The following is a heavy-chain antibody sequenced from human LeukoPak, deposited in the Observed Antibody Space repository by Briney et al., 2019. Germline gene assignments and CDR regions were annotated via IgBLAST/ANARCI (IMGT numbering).Heavy chain of an antibody. CDR2: FDPEDGET. J-gene: IGHJ1*01. Sequence: GASVKVSCKVSGYTLTELSMHWVRQAPGKGLEWMGGFDPEDGETIYAQKLQGRVTMTEDTSTDTAYMELSSLRSEDTAVYYCATDPYHYYDSSGFLKSNWGQGTLVTVSS. V-gene: IGHV1-24*01. D-gene: IGHD3-22*01. CDR1: GYTLTELS. CDR3: ATDPYHYYDSSGFLKSN.